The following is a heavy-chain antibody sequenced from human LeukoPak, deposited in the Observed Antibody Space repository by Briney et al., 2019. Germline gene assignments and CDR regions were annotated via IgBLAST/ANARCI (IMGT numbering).Heavy chain of an antibody. V-gene: IGHV3-23*01. J-gene: IGHJ6*03. CDR1: GFTFSSYA. D-gene: IGHD1-14*01. CDR3: AKTGFQWGKYFYYMDV. Sequence: PGGSLRLSCAASGFTFSSYAMSWVRQAPGKGLEWVSVISGGGGSTYYADSVKGRFTISRDNAKNSLYLQMNSLRAEDTAVYYCAKTGFQWGKYFYYMDVWGKGTTVTVTS. CDR2: ISGGGGST.